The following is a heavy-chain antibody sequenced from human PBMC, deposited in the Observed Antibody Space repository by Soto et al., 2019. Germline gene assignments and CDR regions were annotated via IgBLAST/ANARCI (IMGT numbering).Heavy chain of an antibody. CDR3: ARHRHPRGTVGATSPLDP. CDR2: HYSGGST. CDR1: GFSVSSNY. Sequence: GGSLRLSCAISGFSVSSNYLSWVRQAPGKGLEWVSVHYSGGSTYYADSVQGRFTISRDKSNNTLYLQLRRVRAEDTAVYFCARHRHPRGTVGATSPLDPWGQGTQVTVSS. J-gene: IGHJ5*02. V-gene: IGHV3-53*01. D-gene: IGHD1-26*01.